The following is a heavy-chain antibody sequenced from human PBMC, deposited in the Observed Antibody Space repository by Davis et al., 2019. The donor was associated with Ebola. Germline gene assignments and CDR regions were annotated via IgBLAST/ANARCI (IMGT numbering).Heavy chain of an antibody. CDR2: ISYDGSNK. Sequence: GESLKISCAASGFTFSSYGMHWVRQAPGKGLEWVAVISYDGSNKYYADSVKGRFTISRDNSKNTLYLQMNSLRAEDTAVYYCARELYYYDSSGYYYLDYWGQGTLVTVSS. J-gene: IGHJ4*02. CDR3: ARELYYYDSSGYYYLDY. CDR1: GFTFSSYG. D-gene: IGHD3-22*01. V-gene: IGHV3-30*03.